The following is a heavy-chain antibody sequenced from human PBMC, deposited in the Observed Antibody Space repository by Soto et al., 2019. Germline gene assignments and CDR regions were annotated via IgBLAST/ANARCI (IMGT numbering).Heavy chain of an antibody. CDR1: GFTFSSYG. CDR2: IWYDGSNK. Sequence: QVQLVESGGGVVQPGRSLRLSCAASGFTFSSYGMHWVRQAPGKGLEWVAVIWYDGSNKYYADSVKGRFTISRDNSKNTLYLQMNSLRAEDTAVYYCARDDSSSTYYYYYMDVWGKGTTVTVSS. J-gene: IGHJ6*03. V-gene: IGHV3-33*01. D-gene: IGHD6-6*01. CDR3: ARDDSSSTYYYYYMDV.